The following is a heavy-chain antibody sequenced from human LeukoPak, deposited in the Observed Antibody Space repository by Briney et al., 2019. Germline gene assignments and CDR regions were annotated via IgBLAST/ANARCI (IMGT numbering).Heavy chain of an antibody. CDR1: GYTFTNYD. CDR3: ARALRIETFGVRRYYYHAMNV. D-gene: IGHD3-3*01. CDR2: INPSSLGT. V-gene: IGHV1-46*01. Sequence: ASVKVSCKASGYTFTNYDMYWVRQAPGQGLEWMGVINPSSLGTTYAQRFQGRVTMTTDTSTSTVYMDLSSLRSEDTAVYYCARALRIETFGVRRYYYHAMNVWGQGTTVTVSS. J-gene: IGHJ6*02.